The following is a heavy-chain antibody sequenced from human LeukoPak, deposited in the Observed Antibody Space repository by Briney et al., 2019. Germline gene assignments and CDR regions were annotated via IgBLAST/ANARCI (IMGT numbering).Heavy chain of an antibody. CDR2: IRQDGSEK. V-gene: IGHV3-7*04. CDR1: GFTFRSYG. CDR3: ARGGYLITFGGVDY. Sequence: GGSLRLSCAASGFTFRSYGMSWVRQAPGKGLEWVANIRQDGSEKYYVDSVRGRFTISRDNAKNSVYLEMNSLRAEDTAVYYCARGGYLITFGGVDYWGQGTLVTVSS. J-gene: IGHJ4*02. D-gene: IGHD3-16*01.